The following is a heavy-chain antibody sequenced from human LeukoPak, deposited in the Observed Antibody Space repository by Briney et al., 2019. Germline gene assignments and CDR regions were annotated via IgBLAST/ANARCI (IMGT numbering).Heavy chain of an antibody. CDR2: PSSVRRDP. CDR3: ARSYSSSRWTFDY. D-gene: IGHD6-6*01. V-gene: IGHV3-74*01. J-gene: IGHJ4*02. CDR1: GFTFSNYW. Sequence: GGSLRLSCAASGFTFSNYWMHWVRQAPGKGLVWVSRPSSVRRDPIYADSVQGRFTISRDNAKNTLYMQMNSLRAEDTAVYYCARSYSSSRWTFDYWGQGTLVTVSS.